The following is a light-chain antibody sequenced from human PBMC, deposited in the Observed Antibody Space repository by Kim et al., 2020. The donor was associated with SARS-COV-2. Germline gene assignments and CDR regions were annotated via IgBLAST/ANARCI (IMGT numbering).Light chain of an antibody. CDR2: KVS. V-gene: IGKV2-30*02. J-gene: IGKJ2*01. CDR3: LQGTHWPYT. Sequence: DVVLTQSPLSLPVTLGQPASISCRSSQSVVHSSGNTYLNWFQQRPGQSPRRLIYKVSNRDSGVPDRFSGSGSGPDFTLKISRMEAEDVAVYYCLQGTHWPYTFGQGTKLEI. CDR1: QSVVHSSGNTY.